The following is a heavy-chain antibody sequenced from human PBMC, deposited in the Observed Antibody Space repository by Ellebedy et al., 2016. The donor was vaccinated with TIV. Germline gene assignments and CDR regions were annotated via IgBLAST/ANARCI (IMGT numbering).Heavy chain of an antibody. D-gene: IGHD3-22*01. J-gene: IGHJ4*02. CDR2: ISGDGVNT. CDR1: GFTFGSFA. Sequence: GGSLRLSCAASGFTFGSFAMHWVRQAPGKGLEWLSVISGDGVNTYSAASVKGRFTITRDHFKNTLFLQVNRLRAEDTAVYYCAKGSSSGFNYDRVGFQYWGQGTLVTVSS. CDR3: AKGSSSGFNYDRVGFQY. V-gene: IGHV3-23*01.